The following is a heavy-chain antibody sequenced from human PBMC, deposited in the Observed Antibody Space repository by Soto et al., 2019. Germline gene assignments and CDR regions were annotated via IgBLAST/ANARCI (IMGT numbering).Heavy chain of an antibody. D-gene: IGHD4-17*01. V-gene: IGHV2-5*02. CDR1: GFSLSTSGSG. CDR3: AHSRVDDYGERFDY. Sequence: QITLKESGPTLVKPTQTLTLTCTFSGFSLSTSGSGVGWIRQPPGKALEWLALIYWDDDKRYSPSLKSRLTITKDTSKNQVVLTMTNMDPVDTATYYCAHSRVDDYGERFDYWGQGTLVTVSS. J-gene: IGHJ4*02. CDR2: IYWDDDK.